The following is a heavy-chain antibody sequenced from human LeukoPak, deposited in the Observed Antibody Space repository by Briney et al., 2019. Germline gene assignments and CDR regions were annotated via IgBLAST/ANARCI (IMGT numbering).Heavy chain of an antibody. CDR1: GYTFTSYG. Sequence: ASVKVSCKASGYTFTSYGISWVRQAPGQGLEWMGWISAYNGNTNYAQKLQGRVTMTTDTSTGTAYMELRSLRSDDTAVYYCARDFSAYYYDRTWFDPWGQGTLVTVSS. D-gene: IGHD3-22*01. V-gene: IGHV1-18*01. CDR3: ARDFSAYYYDRTWFDP. CDR2: ISAYNGNT. J-gene: IGHJ5*02.